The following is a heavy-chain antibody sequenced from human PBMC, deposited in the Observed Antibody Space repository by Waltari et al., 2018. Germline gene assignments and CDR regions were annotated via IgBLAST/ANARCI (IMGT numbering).Heavy chain of an antibody. J-gene: IGHJ4*02. D-gene: IGHD4-17*01. CDR3: ARTGYSYRDTTVTTWNYFDY. CDR2: IIPIFGPA. V-gene: IGHV1-69*13. Sequence: QVQLVQSGAEVKKPGSSVKVSCKASGGTFSSYAISWVRQAPGPGLEWMGGIIPIFGPANYAQKVQGRGTITADESTSTAYMALSSLRSEDTAVYYCARTGYSYRDTTVTTWNYFDYWGQGTLVTVSS. CDR1: GGTFSSYA.